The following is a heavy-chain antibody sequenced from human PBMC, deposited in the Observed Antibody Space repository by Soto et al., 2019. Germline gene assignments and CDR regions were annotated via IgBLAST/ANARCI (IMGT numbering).Heavy chain of an antibody. CDR2: INMDGSST. V-gene: IGHV3-74*01. CDR1: GFSFSNDW. CDR3: ARGPRGLYQNDY. Sequence: EVQLVESGGGLVQPGGSLRLSCAASGFSFSNDWMHWVRQAAGKGLVWVSRINMDGSSTNYADSVKGRFTISRDNANNALYLQMNSLTVDDTAVYDCARGPRGLYQNDYWGQGALVTVSS. D-gene: IGHD2-2*01. J-gene: IGHJ4*02.